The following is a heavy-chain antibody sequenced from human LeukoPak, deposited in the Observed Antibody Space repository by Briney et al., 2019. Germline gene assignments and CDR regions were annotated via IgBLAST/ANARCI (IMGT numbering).Heavy chain of an antibody. CDR3: ARDRYYGSGSYYDY. CDR1: GFTSSSYE. Sequence: PGGSLGLSCAASGFTSSSYEMNWVRQAPGKGLEWVSYISSSGSTIYYADSVKGRFTISRDNAKNSLYLQMNSLRAEDTAVYYCARDRYYGSGSYYDYWGQGTLVTVSS. CDR2: ISSSGSTI. V-gene: IGHV3-48*03. J-gene: IGHJ4*02. D-gene: IGHD3-10*01.